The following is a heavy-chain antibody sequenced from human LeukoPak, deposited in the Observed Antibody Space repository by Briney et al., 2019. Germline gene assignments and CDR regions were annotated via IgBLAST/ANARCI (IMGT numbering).Heavy chain of an antibody. V-gene: IGHV4-34*01. J-gene: IGHJ4*02. Sequence: PSETLSLTCAVYGGSFSGYCWSWIRQPPGKGLEWIGEINHSGSTNYNPSLKSRVTISVDTSKNQFSLKLSSVTAADTAVYYCARPLSSYRYFDYWGQGTLVTVSS. CDR2: INHSGST. CDR3: ARPLSSYRYFDY. CDR1: GGSFSGYC. D-gene: IGHD6-13*01.